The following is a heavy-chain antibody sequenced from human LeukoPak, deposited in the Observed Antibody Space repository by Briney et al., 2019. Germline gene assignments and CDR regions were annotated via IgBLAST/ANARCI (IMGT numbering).Heavy chain of an antibody. V-gene: IGHV4-34*01. J-gene: IGHJ5*02. CDR3: ARGFGNVRGVT. CDR2: INHSGNT. Sequence: PSETLSLTYAVYGGSLSGDYWSWIRQSPGKGLEWIGEINHSGNTNYNPSLKSRATMSVDTSKNQISLKLSSVTAADTAVYYCARGFGNVRGVTWGQGTLVTVSS. CDR1: GGSLSGDY. D-gene: IGHD3-10*01.